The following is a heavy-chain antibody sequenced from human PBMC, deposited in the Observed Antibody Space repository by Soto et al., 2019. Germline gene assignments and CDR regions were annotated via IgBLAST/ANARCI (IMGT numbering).Heavy chain of an antibody. J-gene: IGHJ5*02. CDR2: MFNSGST. CDR1: GDSISSYF. CDR3: ARGIKIPSGGGGWFDP. D-gene: IGHD1-20*01. Sequence: QVQLQESGPGLVKPSETPSLTCTVSGDSISSYFWSWIRQPPGRGLEWIGYMFNSGSTMYNPSLQSRVTISVDTSKRQFSLKVDSVTAADTAVYYCARGIKIPSGGGGWFDPWGQGTLVTVSS. V-gene: IGHV4-59*12.